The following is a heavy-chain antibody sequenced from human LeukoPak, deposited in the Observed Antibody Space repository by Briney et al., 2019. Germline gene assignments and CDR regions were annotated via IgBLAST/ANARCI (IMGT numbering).Heavy chain of an antibody. J-gene: IGHJ3*02. CDR1: GFTFSSYG. V-gene: IGHV3-33*01. D-gene: IGHD3-22*01. Sequence: PGRSLRLSCAASGFTFSSYGMHWVRQAPGKGLEWVAVIWYDGSNKYYADSVKGRFTISRENSKNTLYLQMNSLRAEDTAVYYCARDVPAYYYDSSGYTDAFDIWGQGTMVTVSS. CDR3: ARDVPAYYYDSSGYTDAFDI. CDR2: IWYDGSNK.